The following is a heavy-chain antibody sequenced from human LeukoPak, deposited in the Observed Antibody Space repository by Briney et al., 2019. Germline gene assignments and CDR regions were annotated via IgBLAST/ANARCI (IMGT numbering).Heavy chain of an antibody. CDR2: ISSSSSTI. Sequence: GGSLRLSCAASGFTFSSYSMNWVRQAPGKGLEWVSYISSSSSTIYYADSVKGRFAISRDNAKNSLYLQMNSLRAEDTAVYYCARVGFGVVGYYYMDVWGKGTTVTVSS. D-gene: IGHD3-3*01. CDR1: GFTFSSYS. CDR3: ARVGFGVVGYYYMDV. V-gene: IGHV3-48*01. J-gene: IGHJ6*03.